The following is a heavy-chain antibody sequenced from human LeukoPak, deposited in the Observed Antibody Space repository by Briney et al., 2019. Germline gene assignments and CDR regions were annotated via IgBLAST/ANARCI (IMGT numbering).Heavy chain of an antibody. CDR3: ARDFEVWDYDFWSGYPYYFDY. V-gene: IGHV4-4*07. CDR1: GGSPSSYY. Sequence: PSETLSLTRTVSGGSPSSYYWSSIRQPAGEGLEWIGRIYTSGSTNYNPSLKSRVTMSVDTSKNQFSLKLSSVTAADTAVYYCARDFEVWDYDFWSGYPYYFDYWGQGTLVTVSS. J-gene: IGHJ4*02. CDR2: IYTSGST. D-gene: IGHD3-3*01.